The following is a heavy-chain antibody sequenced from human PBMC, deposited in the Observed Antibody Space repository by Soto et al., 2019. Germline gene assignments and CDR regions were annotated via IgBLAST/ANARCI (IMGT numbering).Heavy chain of an antibody. CDR1: GFTFSSYA. D-gene: IGHD6-19*01. CDR2: IYSGGST. CDR3: ARDMAVAAHHDAFDI. Sequence: GGSLRLSCAASGFTFSSYAMSWVRQAPGKGLEWVSVIYSGGSTYYADSVKGRFTISRDNSKNTLYLQMNSLRAGDTAVYYCARDMAVAAHHDAFDIWGQGTMVTVSS. J-gene: IGHJ3*02. V-gene: IGHV3-66*01.